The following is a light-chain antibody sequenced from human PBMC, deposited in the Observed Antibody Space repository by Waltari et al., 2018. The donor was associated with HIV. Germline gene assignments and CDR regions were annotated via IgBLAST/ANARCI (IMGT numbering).Light chain of an antibody. CDR1: SSDVGGYNY. CDR3: SSYAGINNLI. CDR2: EVS. J-gene: IGLJ2*01. Sequence: SCTGTSSDVGGYNYVSWYQHHPGKAPKLMIYEVSERPSGVPDRFSGSRSGNTASLTVSGLQAEDEADYFCSSYAGINNLIFGGGTKLTVL. V-gene: IGLV2-8*01.